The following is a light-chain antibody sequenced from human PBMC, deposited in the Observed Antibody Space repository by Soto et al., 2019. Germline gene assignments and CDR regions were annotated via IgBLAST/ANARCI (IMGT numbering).Light chain of an antibody. CDR2: AAS. Sequence: EIVLTQSPGTLSLSPGERATLSCRASEFLSSSYLVWYQQKPGQAPRLLIYAASRRATGIPDRFSGSGSATEYTLTINTLEPDDFAVYYCQQQGTFGQGTTLEIK. V-gene: IGKV3-20*01. CDR1: EFLSSSY. CDR3: QQQGT. J-gene: IGKJ2*01.